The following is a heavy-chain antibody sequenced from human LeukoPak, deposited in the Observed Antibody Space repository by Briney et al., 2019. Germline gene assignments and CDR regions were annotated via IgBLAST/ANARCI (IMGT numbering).Heavy chain of an antibody. Sequence: SETLSLTCTVSGGSISSGSYYWSWIRQPAGKGLEWIGRIYTSGSTNYNPSLKSRVAISLDTSKNQFSLILTSVTAADTAVYYCARSELLWFGGVNSGFDYWGQGTLVSVSS. CDR3: ARSELLWFGGVNSGFDY. J-gene: IGHJ4*02. D-gene: IGHD3-10*01. CDR2: IYTSGST. V-gene: IGHV4-61*02. CDR1: GGSISSGSYY.